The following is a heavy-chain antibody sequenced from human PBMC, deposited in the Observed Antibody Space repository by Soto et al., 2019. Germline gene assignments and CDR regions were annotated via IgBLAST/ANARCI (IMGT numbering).Heavy chain of an antibody. CDR1: GFTFDDYA. V-gene: IGHV3-9*01. D-gene: IGHD6-13*01. Sequence: DVQLVESGGGLVQPGRSLRLSCAASGFTFDDYAMHWVRQAPGKGLEWVSGISWNSGSIGYADSVKGRFTISRDNAKNSLYLQMNSLRAEDTALYYCATDIWEAAAGTGGAFDIWGQGTMVTVSS. CDR2: ISWNSGSI. CDR3: ATDIWEAAAGTGGAFDI. J-gene: IGHJ3*02.